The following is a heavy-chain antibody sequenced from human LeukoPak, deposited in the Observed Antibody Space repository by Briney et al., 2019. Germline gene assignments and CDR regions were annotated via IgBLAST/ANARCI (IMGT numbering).Heavy chain of an antibody. J-gene: IGHJ3*02. CDR2: INFDGSST. CDR1: GFTFSNYW. CDR3: IRNVQSGFDI. D-gene: IGHD3-3*01. V-gene: IGHV3-74*01. Sequence: PGGSLRLSCAASGFTFSNYWMHWVRQAPGKGLVWVSRINFDGSSTNYADSVKGRFTISRDNAKNTLYLRMNSLRAEDTAVYYCIRNVQSGFDIWGQGTMVTVSS.